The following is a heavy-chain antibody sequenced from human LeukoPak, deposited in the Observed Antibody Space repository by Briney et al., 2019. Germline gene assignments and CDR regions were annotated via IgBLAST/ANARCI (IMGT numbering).Heavy chain of an antibody. CDR1: GGSISSGDYY. D-gene: IGHD3-16*01. CDR3: ASLSVGEYYFDY. CDR2: IYYSGST. Sequence: PAETLSLTCTVSGGSISSGDYYWSWLRQPPGTGLEWIGYIYYSGSTYYNPSLKSRVTISVDTSKNQFSLKLSSVTAADTAVYYCASLSVGEYYFDYWGQGTLVTVSS. J-gene: IGHJ4*02. V-gene: IGHV4-30-4*01.